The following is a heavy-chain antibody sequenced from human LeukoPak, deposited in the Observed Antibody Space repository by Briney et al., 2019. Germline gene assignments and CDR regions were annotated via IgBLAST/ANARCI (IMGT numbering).Heavy chain of an antibody. CDR1: GGSISNYY. J-gene: IGHJ3*02. V-gene: IGHV4-59*01. CDR3: ARGGYDILTGYYPHDALDI. CDR2: IYYSGST. Sequence: SETLSLTCTVSGGSISNYYWTWIRQPPGKGLEWIGYIYYSGSTNYNPSLKSRVTISVDTSKNRFSLKLSSVTAADTAVYYCARGGYDILTGYYPHDALDIWGQGTMVTVSS. D-gene: IGHD3-9*01.